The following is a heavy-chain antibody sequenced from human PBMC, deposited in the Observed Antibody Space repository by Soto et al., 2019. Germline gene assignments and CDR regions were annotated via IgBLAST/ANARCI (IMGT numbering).Heavy chain of an antibody. CDR3: ATGYCTTTICDPWFDP. J-gene: IGHJ5*02. CDR1: GYSLTSYW. Sequence: GESLKISCTGVGYSLTSYWIAWVRQMPGKGLEWMGIIYPGDPDTRYSPSFQGQVTISADKSITTVYLQWSSLKASDTAMYYCATGYCTTTICDPWFDPWGQGTLVPVYS. D-gene: IGHD2-2*01. V-gene: IGHV5-51*01. CDR2: IYPGDPDT.